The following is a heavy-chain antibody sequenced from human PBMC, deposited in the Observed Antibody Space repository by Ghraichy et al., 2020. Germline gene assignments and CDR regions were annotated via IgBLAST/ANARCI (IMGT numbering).Heavy chain of an antibody. CDR2: IYSGGDT. CDR1: GFTVSSNY. CDR3: ARDFCSSSSCYFRWFDP. J-gene: IGHJ5*02. Sequence: GGSLRLSCEASGFTVSSNYMSWVRQTPGKGLEWVSVIYSGGDTYYADSVKGRFTISRDSSKNTLYLQMNSLRVEDTAVYYCARDFCSSSSCYFRWFDPWGQGTLVTVSS. D-gene: IGHD2-2*01. V-gene: IGHV3-53*01.